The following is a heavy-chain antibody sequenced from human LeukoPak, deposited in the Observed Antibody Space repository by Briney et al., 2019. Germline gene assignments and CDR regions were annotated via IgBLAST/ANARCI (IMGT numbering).Heavy chain of an antibody. J-gene: IGHJ6*02. D-gene: IGHD3-16*02. V-gene: IGHV3-23*01. Sequence: GGSLRLSCAASGFTFSSYAMSWVRQAPGKGLEWVSAISGSGGSTYYADSVKGRFTISRDNSKNTLYLQMNSLRAEDTAVYYCAKGTYYDYVWGSYRSSYYYYGMDVWGQGTTVTVSS. CDR2: ISGSGGST. CDR1: GFTFSSYA. CDR3: AKGTYYDYVWGSYRSSYYYYGMDV.